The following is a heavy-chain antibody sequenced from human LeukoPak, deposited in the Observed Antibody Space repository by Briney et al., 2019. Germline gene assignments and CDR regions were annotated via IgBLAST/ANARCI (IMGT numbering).Heavy chain of an antibody. J-gene: IGHJ6*02. V-gene: IGHV1-8*01. CDR3: AREGVRALAGHYYSYYGMDV. D-gene: IGHD6-19*01. CDR2: MNPNSGNT. CDR1: GYTFTSYD. Sequence: ASVKVSCKASGYTFTSYDINWVRQATRQGLEWMGWMNPNSGNTGYAQKFQGRVTMTRNTSISTAYMELSSLRSEDTAVYYCAREGVRALAGHYYSYYGMDVWGQGTTVTVSS.